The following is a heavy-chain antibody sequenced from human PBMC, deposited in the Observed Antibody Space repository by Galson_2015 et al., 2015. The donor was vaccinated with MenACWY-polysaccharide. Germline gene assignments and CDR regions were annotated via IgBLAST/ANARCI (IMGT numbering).Heavy chain of an antibody. D-gene: IGHD3-10*01. V-gene: IGHV3-30*18. J-gene: IGHJ4*02. CDR3: AKDSEPIWFGELVPFDY. CDR1: GFTFSSYG. Sequence: SLRLSCAASGFTFSSYGMHWVRQAPGKGLEWVAVISYDGSNKYYADSVKGRFTISRDNSKNTLYLQMNSLRAEDTAVYYCAKDSEPIWFGELVPFDYWGQGTLVTVSS. CDR2: ISYDGSNK.